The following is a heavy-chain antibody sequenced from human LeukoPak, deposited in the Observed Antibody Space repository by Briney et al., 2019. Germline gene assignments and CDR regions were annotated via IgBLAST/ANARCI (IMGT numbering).Heavy chain of an antibody. CDR1: GGSISSYY. V-gene: IGHV4-59*01. D-gene: IGHD3-22*01. CDR2: IYYSGST. J-gene: IGHJ4*02. CDR3: ARFTDSSGYGRY. Sequence: SETLSLTCTVSGGSISSYYWSWLRQPPGKGLEWIGYIYYSGSTNYNPSLTSRVTISVDTSKNQFSLKLSSVTAADTAVYYCARFTDSSGYGRYWGQGTLVTVSS.